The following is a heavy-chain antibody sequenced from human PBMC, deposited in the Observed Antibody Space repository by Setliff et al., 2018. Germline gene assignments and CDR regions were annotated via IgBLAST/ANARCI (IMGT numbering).Heavy chain of an antibody. Sequence: SETLSLTCTVSGGPISSYYRSWIRQPAGKGLEWIGHIYIGGSANYNPPLRSRLAMSIDTSNNQFSLKLSSVTAADTAVYYCARVAGSTSVSITTLWYFDLWGRGILVTVSS. CDR3: ARVAGSTSVSITTLWYFDL. V-gene: IGHV4-4*07. CDR1: GGPISSYY. J-gene: IGHJ2*01. CDR2: IYIGGSA. D-gene: IGHD3-22*01.